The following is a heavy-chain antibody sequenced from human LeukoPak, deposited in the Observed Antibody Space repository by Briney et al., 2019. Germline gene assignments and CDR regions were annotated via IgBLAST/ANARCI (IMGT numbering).Heavy chain of an antibody. V-gene: IGHV3-11*01. Sequence: GGSLRLSCAASGFTFSDYYMSWIRQAPGKGLEWVSYISSSGSTIYYADSVKGRFTLSRDNAKNSLYLQMNSLRAEDTAVYYCARSLWFGELLPSFGYYYYGMDVWGQGTTVTVSS. J-gene: IGHJ6*02. CDR1: GFTFSDYY. CDR3: ARSLWFGELLPSFGYYYYGMDV. D-gene: IGHD3-10*01. CDR2: ISSSGSTI.